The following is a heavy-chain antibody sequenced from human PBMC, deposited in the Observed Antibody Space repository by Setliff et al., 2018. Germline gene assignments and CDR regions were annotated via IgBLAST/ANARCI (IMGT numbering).Heavy chain of an antibody. Sequence: GGSLRLSCAASGFTFSTYEMNWVRQAPGKGLEWVSYISSSGSTIYYVDSVKGRFTISRDNAKNSLYLQMNSLRAEDTAVYYCARYSSGWSFDYWGQGTPVTVSS. D-gene: IGHD6-19*01. CDR3: ARYSSGWSFDY. CDR1: GFTFSTYE. V-gene: IGHV3-48*03. CDR2: ISSSGSTI. J-gene: IGHJ4*02.